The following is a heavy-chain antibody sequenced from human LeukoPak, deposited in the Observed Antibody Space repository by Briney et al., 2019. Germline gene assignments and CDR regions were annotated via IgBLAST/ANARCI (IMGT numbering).Heavy chain of an antibody. V-gene: IGHV3-33*01. J-gene: IGHJ6*02. D-gene: IGHD2-15*01. CDR1: GFTFSSYG. CDR3: ARAHCSGGSCYGNYYYYYCMDV. Sequence: GGSLRLSCAASGFTFSSYGMHWVRQAPGKGLEWVAVIWYDGSNKYYADSVKGRFTISRDNSKNTLYLQMNSLRVEDTAVYYCARAHCSGGSCYGNYYYYYCMDVWGQGTTVTVSS. CDR2: IWYDGSNK.